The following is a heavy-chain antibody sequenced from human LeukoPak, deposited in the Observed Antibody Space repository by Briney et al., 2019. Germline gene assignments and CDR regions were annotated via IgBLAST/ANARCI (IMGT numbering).Heavy chain of an antibody. J-gene: IGHJ4*02. V-gene: IGHV4-34*01. CDR2: INHSGST. D-gene: IGHD4/OR15-4a*01. CDR3: ALSTIRATTRTMEY. Sequence: SETLSLTCAVYRVSFSGYFWTWLRQPPGKGLEWLGEINHSGSTNYNPSLRSRVTVSLDTSKNQSSLKLTSVTAADTAVYYCALSTIRATTRTMEYWGQGTLVTVSS. CDR1: RVSFSGYF.